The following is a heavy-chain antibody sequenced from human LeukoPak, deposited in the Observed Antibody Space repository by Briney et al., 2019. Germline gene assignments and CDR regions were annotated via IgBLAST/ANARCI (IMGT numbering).Heavy chain of an antibody. CDR2: IYTSGST. D-gene: IGHD1-26*01. CDR1: GGSISSYY. CDR3: ARSRFGSGSYYDAFDI. Sequence: SETLSLTCTVSGGSISSYYWSWIRQPAGKGLEWIGRIYTSGSTNYNPSLKSRVTISVDTSKNQFSLKLSSVTAADTAVYYCARSRFGSGSYYDAFDIWGQGTMVTVSS. V-gene: IGHV4-4*07. J-gene: IGHJ3*02.